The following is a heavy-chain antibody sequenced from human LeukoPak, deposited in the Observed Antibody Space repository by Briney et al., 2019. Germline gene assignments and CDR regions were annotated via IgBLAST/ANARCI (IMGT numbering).Heavy chain of an antibody. Sequence: ASVEVSCKASGYTFTSCDINWVRQATGQGLEWMGSMNPNSGNTGYGQSFQGRITMTRDISIGTAYMELSNLTSEDTAIYYCTRGSSGRRDNWGQGTLVIVSP. CDR2: MNPNSGNT. V-gene: IGHV1-8*01. D-gene: IGHD6-19*01. J-gene: IGHJ4*02. CDR3: TRGSSGRRDN. CDR1: GYTFTSCD.